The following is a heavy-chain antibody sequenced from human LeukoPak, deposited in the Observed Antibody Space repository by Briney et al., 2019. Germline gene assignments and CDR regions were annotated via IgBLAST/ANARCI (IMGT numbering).Heavy chain of an antibody. J-gene: IGHJ6*02. CDR1: GGSLSNYY. Sequence: ETLSLTCTVSGGSLSNYYWSWVRQAPGKGLEFVAVVYIGGRTDYADSVKGRFTISRHNSKNALYLLLNNLGVDDTAVYYCYYYGLDVWGQGTTVTVSS. CDR3: YYYGLDV. CDR2: VYIGGRT. V-gene: IGHV3-53*04.